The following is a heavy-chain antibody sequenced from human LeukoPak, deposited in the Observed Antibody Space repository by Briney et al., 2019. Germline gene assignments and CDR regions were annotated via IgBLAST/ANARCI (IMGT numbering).Heavy chain of an antibody. CDR3: ARDCEHLASGWPGCFDY. V-gene: IGHV1-2*02. CDR1: GYTFTVYY. J-gene: IGHJ4*02. D-gene: IGHD6-19*01. CDR2: INPNTGGT. Sequence: ASVKVSCKASGYTFTVYYMHWVRQAPGQGLEWMEWINPNTGGTNYAQKFQGRVTMTRDTSISTAYMELSRLRSDDTAVYYCARDCEHLASGWPGCFDYWGQGTLVTVSS.